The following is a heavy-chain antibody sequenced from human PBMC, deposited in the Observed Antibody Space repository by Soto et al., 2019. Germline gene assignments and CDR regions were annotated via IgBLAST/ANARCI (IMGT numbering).Heavy chain of an antibody. D-gene: IGHD6-19*01. J-gene: IGHJ4*02. CDR3: AKDWDPVAGTDFDY. Sequence: QVQLVESGGGVVQPGRSLRLSCAASGFTFSSYGMHWVRQAPGKGLEWVAVISYDGSNKYYADSVKGRFTISIDNSKNTLYLQMNSLRAEDTAVYYCAKDWDPVAGTDFDYWGQGTLVTVSS. CDR2: ISYDGSNK. CDR1: GFTFSSYG. V-gene: IGHV3-30*18.